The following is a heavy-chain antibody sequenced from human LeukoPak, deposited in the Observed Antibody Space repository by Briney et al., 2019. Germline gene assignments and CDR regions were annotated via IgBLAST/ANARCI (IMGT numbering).Heavy chain of an antibody. J-gene: IGHJ4*02. CDR2: IYSGGST. V-gene: IGHV3-66*01. CDR3: ARGRPVGASTVEDY. Sequence: GGSLRLSCAASGFTFSSYSMNWVRQAPGKGLEWVSVIYSGGSTDYADSVRGRFTISRDNSKNTVYLQMNNLGAEDTAVYYCARGRPVGASTVEDYWGQGTLVTVSS. CDR1: GFTFSSYS. D-gene: IGHD1-26*01.